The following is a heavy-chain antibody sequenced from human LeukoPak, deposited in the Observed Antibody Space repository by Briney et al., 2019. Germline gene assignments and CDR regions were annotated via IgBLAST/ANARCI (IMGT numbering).Heavy chain of an antibody. CDR1: GFTFSSYG. D-gene: IGHD6-13*01. Sequence: PGRSLRLSCAASGFTFSSYGMHWVRQAPGKGLEWVAVIWYDGSNKYYADSVKGRFTISRDNSKNTLYLQMNSLRAEDTAVYYCAKDRGYSSSWYGLDYWGQGTLVIVSS. CDR2: IWYDGSNK. J-gene: IGHJ4*02. CDR3: AKDRGYSSSWYGLDY. V-gene: IGHV3-33*06.